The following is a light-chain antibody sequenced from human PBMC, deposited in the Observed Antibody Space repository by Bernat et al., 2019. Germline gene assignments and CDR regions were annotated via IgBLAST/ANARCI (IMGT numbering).Light chain of an antibody. CDR3: QQYNSYSIT. CDR1: QSISSW. Sequence: DIQITQSPPSLSASVGDRVTITCRASQSISSWLAWYQQKPGKAPKLLIYKASSLESVVPSRFSRSGSGTEFTLTISSLQPDDFATYYCQQYNSYSITFGQGTRLGIK. CDR2: KAS. V-gene: IGKV1-5*03. J-gene: IGKJ5*01.